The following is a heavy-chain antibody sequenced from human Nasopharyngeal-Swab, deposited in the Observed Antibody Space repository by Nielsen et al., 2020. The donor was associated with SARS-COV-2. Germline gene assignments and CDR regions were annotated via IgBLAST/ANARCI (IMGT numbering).Heavy chain of an antibody. D-gene: IGHD2-21*02. Sequence: GESLKISCAASGFTFSSYEMNWVRQVPGKGLEWVSYISRSGGTIYYADSVKGRFTISRDNAKNSLYLQMNSLRAEDTAVYYCAREIGVLRHIVVVTAIPWFDPWGQGTLVTVSS. J-gene: IGHJ5*02. CDR3: AREIGVLRHIVVVTAIPWFDP. CDR1: GFTFSSYE. CDR2: ISRSGGTI. V-gene: IGHV3-48*03.